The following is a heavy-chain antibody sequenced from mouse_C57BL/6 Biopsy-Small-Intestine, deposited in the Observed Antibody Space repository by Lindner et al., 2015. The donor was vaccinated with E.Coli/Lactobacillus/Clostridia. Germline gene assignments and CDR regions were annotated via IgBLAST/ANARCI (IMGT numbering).Heavy chain of an antibody. CDR2: ISSGGNYT. CDR1: GFTFSTYG. J-gene: IGHJ3*01. V-gene: IGHV5-6*01. CDR3: ASHYYGLSWFAY. Sequence: EVQLQESGGDLVKPGGSLELSCAASGFTFSTYGMSWVRQTPDKRLEWVATISSGGNYTYYPDSVKGRFTISRDNAKNTLYLQMNSLKSEDRAMYYCASHYYGLSWFAYWGQGTLVTVSA. D-gene: IGHD1-1*01.